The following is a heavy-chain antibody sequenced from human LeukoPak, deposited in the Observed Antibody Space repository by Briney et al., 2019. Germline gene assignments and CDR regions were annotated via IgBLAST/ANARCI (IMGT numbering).Heavy chain of an antibody. V-gene: IGHV4-59*08. CDR1: GGSISRYY. J-gene: IGHJ3*02. Sequence: PSETLSLTCTVSGGSISRYYRNWIRQPPGKGLEWIGYIYYTGNTNYNPSLKSGVTISLDTSKNQFSLKLSSVTAADTAVYYCARLPRSAFDICGQGTMVTVSS. CDR3: ARLPRSAFDI. D-gene: IGHD1-26*01. CDR2: IYYTGNT.